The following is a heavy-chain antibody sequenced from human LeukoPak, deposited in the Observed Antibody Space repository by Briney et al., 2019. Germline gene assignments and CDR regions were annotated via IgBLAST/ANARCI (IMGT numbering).Heavy chain of an antibody. CDR2: IYPGDSNT. J-gene: IGHJ4*02. CDR1: EYSLSNYW. D-gene: IGHD1-26*01. Sequence: GESLQICGKGSEYSLSNYWIGWLRQMAGRRLEWIGVIYPGDSNTRFSPSFQGQVTISVDKSINPAYLPWSSLKASDTAIYYCARVAPRGNYYTDFHYWGQGTLVTVSS. V-gene: IGHV5-51*01. CDR3: ARVAPRGNYYTDFHY.